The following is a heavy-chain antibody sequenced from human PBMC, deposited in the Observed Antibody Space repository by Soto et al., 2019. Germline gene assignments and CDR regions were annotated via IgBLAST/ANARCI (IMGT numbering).Heavy chain of an antibody. CDR2: IYFTGST. CDR3: ARGWGTMVRAWGNWFDP. D-gene: IGHD3-10*01. Sequence: SETLSLTCSVSGASVNSGGYYWSWVRHLPGKGLEWIGYIYFTGSTYYNPSLESRVTISVDRSKNQFSLKLSSVTAADTAVYYCARGWGTMVRAWGNWFDPWGQGTLVTVSS. CDR1: GASVNSGGYY. V-gene: IGHV4-30-4*08. J-gene: IGHJ5*02.